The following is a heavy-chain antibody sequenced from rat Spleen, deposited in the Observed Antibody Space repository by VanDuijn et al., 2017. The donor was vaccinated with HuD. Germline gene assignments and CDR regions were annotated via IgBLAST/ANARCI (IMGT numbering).Heavy chain of an antibody. D-gene: IGHD4-4*01. CDR3: AVSGFGY. V-gene: IGHV5-25*01. CDR2: ISIGGYNT. J-gene: IGHJ2*01. CDR1: GFTFSNSY. Sequence: EVQLVESGGGLVQPGRSMKLSCAASGFTFSNSYMAWVRQAPTKGLEWVASISIGGYNTYYRDSVKGRFTVSRDNAENTVFMQMNSLRSEDTATYYCAVSGFGYWGQGVMVTVSS.